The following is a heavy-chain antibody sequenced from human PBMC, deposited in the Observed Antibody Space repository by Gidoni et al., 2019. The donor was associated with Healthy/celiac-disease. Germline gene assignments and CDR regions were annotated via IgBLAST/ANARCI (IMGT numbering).Heavy chain of an antibody. CDR3: AKDFEIPLVYALLPYYFDY. CDR1: GFTFSSYA. CDR2: ISGSGGST. Sequence: EVQLLESGGGLVQPGGSLRLSCAASGFTFSSYAMSWVRQAPGKGLEWVSAISGSGGSTYYADSVKGRFTISRDNSKNTLYLQMNSLRAEDTAVYYCAKDFEIPLVYALLPYYFDYWGQGTLVTVSS. D-gene: IGHD2-8*01. V-gene: IGHV3-23*01. J-gene: IGHJ4*02.